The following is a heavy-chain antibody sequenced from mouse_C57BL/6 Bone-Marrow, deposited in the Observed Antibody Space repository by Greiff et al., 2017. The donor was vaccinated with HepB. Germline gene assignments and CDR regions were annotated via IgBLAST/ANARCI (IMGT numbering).Heavy chain of an antibody. Sequence: QVQLKQPGAELVKPGASVKMSCKASGYTFTSYWITWVKQRPGQGLEWIGDIYPGSGSTNYNEKFKSKATLTVDTSSSTAYMQLSSLTSEDSAVYYCASYYYGSSSWFAYWGQGTLVTVSA. V-gene: IGHV1-55*01. CDR2: IYPGSGST. CDR1: GYTFTSYW. D-gene: IGHD1-1*01. J-gene: IGHJ3*01. CDR3: ASYYYGSSSWFAY.